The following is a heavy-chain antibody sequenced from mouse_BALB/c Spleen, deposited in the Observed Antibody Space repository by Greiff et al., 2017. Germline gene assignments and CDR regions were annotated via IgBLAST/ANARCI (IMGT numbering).Heavy chain of an antibody. V-gene: IGHV2-2*02. CDR1: GFSLTSYG. Sequence: QVQLQQSGPGLVQPSQSLSITCTVSGFSLTSYGVHWVRQSPGKGLEWLGVIWSGGSTDYNAAFISRLSISKENSKSQVFFKMNSLQANDTAIYYCARNFPIYDGYYAPFAYWGQGTLVTVSA. CDR3: ARNFPIYDGYYAPFAY. D-gene: IGHD2-3*01. CDR2: IWSGGST. J-gene: IGHJ3*01.